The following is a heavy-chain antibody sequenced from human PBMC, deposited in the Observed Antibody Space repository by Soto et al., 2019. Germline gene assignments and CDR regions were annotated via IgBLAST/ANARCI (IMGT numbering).Heavy chain of an antibody. V-gene: IGHV2-5*02. CDR1: GFSLTTRPVG. D-gene: IGHD1-1*01. CDR3: AHRQLYNGAWNEGTFDY. CDR2: IYWDDDK. J-gene: IGHJ4*02. Sequence: QITLKESGPTLVKPTQTLTLTCTFSGFSLTTRPVGVGWIRQPPGQALEWLALIYWDDDKRYNPSLKTRVTITKDTSKNQVVLTMTNMDPVDTATYYCAHRQLYNGAWNEGTFDYWGQGALVTVS.